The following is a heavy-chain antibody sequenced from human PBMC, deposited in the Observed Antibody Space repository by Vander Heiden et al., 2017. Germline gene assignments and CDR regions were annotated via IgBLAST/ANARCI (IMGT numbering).Heavy chain of an antibody. CDR2: ISGSGSTI. J-gene: IGHJ4*02. V-gene: IGHV3-48*04. CDR1: GFSFISYS. CDR3: ARTYSSDWYGATGPGETDY. Sequence: EVQLVESGGGSVQPGGSLRLSCAASGFSFISYSMIWVLQAPGKGREWVSYISGSGSTIYYGDSVKGRFIISRDNAKTSVYLQMNSLRAEDTAVYFCARTYSSDWYGATGPGETDYWGQGTLVTVSS. D-gene: IGHD6-19*01.